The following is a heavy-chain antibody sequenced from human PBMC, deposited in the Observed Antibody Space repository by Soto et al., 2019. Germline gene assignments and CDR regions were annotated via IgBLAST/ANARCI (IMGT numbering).Heavy chain of an antibody. V-gene: IGHV1-69*06. CDR3: ARSKGDPTYDFDY. CDR1: GGTFSSYA. Sequence: SVKVSCKASGGTFSSYAISWVRQAPGEGLEWMGGIIPIFGTANYAQKFQGRVTITAVKSTSTAYMELSSLRSEDTAGYYSARSKGDPTYDFDYWGQGTRVTVSS. CDR2: IIPIFGTA. D-gene: IGHD3-16*01. J-gene: IGHJ4*02.